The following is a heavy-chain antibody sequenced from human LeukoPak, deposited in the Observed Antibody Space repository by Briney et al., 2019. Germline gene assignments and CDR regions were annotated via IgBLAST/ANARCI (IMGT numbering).Heavy chain of an antibody. Sequence: ASVKVSCKASGYTFTNFDINWVRQAPGQGLEWMGWINPNSGGTNYAQKFQGRVTMTRDTSISTAYMELSRLRSDDTAVYYCARARGYQDYWGQGTLVTISS. CDR1: GYTFTNFD. CDR3: ARARGYQDY. V-gene: IGHV1-2*02. CDR2: INPNSGGT. D-gene: IGHD2-2*01. J-gene: IGHJ4*02.